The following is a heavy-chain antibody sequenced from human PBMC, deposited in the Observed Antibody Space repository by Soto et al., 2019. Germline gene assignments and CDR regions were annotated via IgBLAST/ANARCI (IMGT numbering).Heavy chain of an antibody. V-gene: IGHV4-61*08. CDR3: ARGPAYIDGWRTFDL. Sequence: PSETLSLTCTVSDDSFRGAEYYWSWIRQPLGKGPEWIGYTYYNGDTKYNPALRSRVTMSEDTSKNQLSLRLSSVTAADPAVYFCARGPAYIDGWRTFDLWGRGILVTVSS. CDR2: TYYNGDT. J-gene: IGHJ4*02. D-gene: IGHD6-19*01. CDR1: DDSFRGAEYY.